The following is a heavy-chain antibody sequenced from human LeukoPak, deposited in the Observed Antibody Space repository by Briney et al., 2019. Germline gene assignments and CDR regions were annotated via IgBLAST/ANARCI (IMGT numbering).Heavy chain of an antibody. CDR3: ARGYCSSTSCFLDY. V-gene: IGHV1-8*03. CDR2: MNPNSGNT. CDR1: GYTFSSDD. D-gene: IGHD2-2*01. Sequence: ASVKVSCKASGYTFSSDDINWVRQATGQGPEWMGWMNPNSGNTDYAPKFQGRVTFTRNTSISTAYMELTSLRSEDTAVYYCARGYCSSTSCFLDYWGQGTLVTVSS. J-gene: IGHJ4*02.